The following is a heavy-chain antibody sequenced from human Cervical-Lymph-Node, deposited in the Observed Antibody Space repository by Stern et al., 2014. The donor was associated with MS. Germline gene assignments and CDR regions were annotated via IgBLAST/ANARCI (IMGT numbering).Heavy chain of an antibody. CDR2: IYPYDSDT. CDR3: ARHVQGFDD. Sequence: DQLVQSGAEVKKPGESLKISCKLSGYSFTIYYIAWVRQMPGKGLEWMGVIYPYDSDTTYSPSFQGQVTISADKSITTAYLQWSSLRASDTAMYYCARHVQGFDDWGQGTLVTVSS. V-gene: IGHV5-51*01. J-gene: IGHJ4*02. CDR1: GYSFTIYY.